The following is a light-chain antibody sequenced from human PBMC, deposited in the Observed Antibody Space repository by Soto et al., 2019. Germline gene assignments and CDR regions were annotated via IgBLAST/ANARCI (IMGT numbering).Light chain of an antibody. CDR3: QQFTTYPALT. Sequence: AIQLTQSPSSLSASVGDRVTITCRASQGISSALAWYQQKPGKAPNLLIYDVSSLESGVPSRFSGSGSGTDFTLTISSLQPEDFATYYCQQFTTYPALTFGGGTKVEIK. V-gene: IGKV1-13*02. CDR1: QGISSA. CDR2: DVS. J-gene: IGKJ4*01.